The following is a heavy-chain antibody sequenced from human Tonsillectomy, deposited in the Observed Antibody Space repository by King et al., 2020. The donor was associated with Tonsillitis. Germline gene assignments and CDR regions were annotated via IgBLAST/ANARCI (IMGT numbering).Heavy chain of an antibody. CDR2: IWYEIGNK. CDR3: ARTYKNSTSLAALDI. Sequence: QVQLVESGGGVVQPGRALRLSCAASGFTFSNYGMHWVRQAPGKGLEWVAVIWYEIGNKYYAESVKGRFTISKDNSQNTLHLQMNRLRAEDTAVYYCARTYKNSTSLAALDIWGQGTLVTVSS. CDR1: GFTFSNYG. J-gene: IGHJ3*02. V-gene: IGHV3-33*01. D-gene: IGHD3-3*02.